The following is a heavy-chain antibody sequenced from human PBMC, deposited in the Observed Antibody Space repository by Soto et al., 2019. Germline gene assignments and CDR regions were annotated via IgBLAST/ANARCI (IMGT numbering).Heavy chain of an antibody. CDR2: ISYDGSNK. J-gene: IGHJ4*02. D-gene: IGHD3-22*01. CDR1: GFTFSSYG. V-gene: IGHV3-30*18. CDR3: AKDSTHYYDSRVTDSFDY. Sequence: QVQLVESGGGVVQPGRSLRLSCAASGFTFSSYGMHWVRQAPGKGLEWVAVISYDGSNKYYADSVKGRFTISRDNSKNTLYLQMNSLRAEDTAVYYCAKDSTHYYDSRVTDSFDYWGQGTLVTVSS.